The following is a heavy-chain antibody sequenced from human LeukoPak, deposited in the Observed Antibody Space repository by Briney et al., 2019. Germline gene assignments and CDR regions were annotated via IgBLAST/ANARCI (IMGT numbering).Heavy chain of an antibody. V-gene: IGHV4-39*01. Sequence: PSETLSLTCTVSGGSISSSSYYWGWIRQPPGKGLEWIGSIYYSGSTYYNPSLKSRVTISVDTSKNQFSLKLSPVTAADTAVYYCARHCQTYYYDSSGYYPDYYYYYYMDVWGKGTTVTISS. CDR3: ARHCQTYYYDSSGYYPDYYYYYYMDV. CDR1: GGSISSSSYY. D-gene: IGHD3-22*01. CDR2: IYYSGST. J-gene: IGHJ6*03.